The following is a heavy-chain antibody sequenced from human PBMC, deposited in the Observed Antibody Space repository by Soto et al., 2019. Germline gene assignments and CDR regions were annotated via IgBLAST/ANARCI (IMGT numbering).Heavy chain of an antibody. J-gene: IGHJ6*03. CDR2: IYPGDSDT. CDR3: ARHKGRYDFWSGYYDFYYYYYMDV. CDR1: GYSFTSYW. V-gene: IGHV5-51*01. D-gene: IGHD3-3*01. Sequence: GESLKISCKGSGYSFTSYWIGWVLQIPWKGLEWMGIIYPGDSDTRYSPSFQGQVTISADKSISTAYLQWSSLKASDTAMYYCARHKGRYDFWSGYYDFYYYYYMDVWGKGTTVTVSS.